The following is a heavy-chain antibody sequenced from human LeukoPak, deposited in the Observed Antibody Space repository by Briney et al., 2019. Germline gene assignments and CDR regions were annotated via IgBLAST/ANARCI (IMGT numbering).Heavy chain of an antibody. J-gene: IGHJ4*02. V-gene: IGHV1-2*02. CDR2: INPNSGDT. Sequence: ASVKVSCKASGYTFTGYYMHWVRQAPGQGLEWVGWINPNSGDTNYAQKFQGRVTMTRDTSISTAYMELSRLRSDDTAVYYCARGPPYYDILTGYYYWGQGTLVTVSS. D-gene: IGHD3-9*01. CDR1: GYTFTGYY. CDR3: ARGPPYYDILTGYYY.